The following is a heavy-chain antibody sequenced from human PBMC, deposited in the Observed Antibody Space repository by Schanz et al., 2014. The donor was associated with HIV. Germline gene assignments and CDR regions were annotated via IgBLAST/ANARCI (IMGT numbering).Heavy chain of an antibody. Sequence: EVQLLESGGGLVQPGGSRRLSCAVSGLPFSTSAMSWVRQAPGKGLEWVSDISGSGDNTFYADSVKGRFTISRDSSKNALYLQMNGLRAEDTAVYYCARGVSAHSSGWYLDYWGQGTLVIVSS. D-gene: IGHD6-19*01. CDR1: GLPFSTSA. J-gene: IGHJ4*02. V-gene: IGHV3-23*01. CDR3: ARGVSAHSSGWYLDY. CDR2: ISGSGDNT.